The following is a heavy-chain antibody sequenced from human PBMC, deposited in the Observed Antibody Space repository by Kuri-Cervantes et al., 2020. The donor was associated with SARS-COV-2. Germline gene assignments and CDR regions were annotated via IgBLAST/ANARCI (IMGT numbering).Heavy chain of an antibody. D-gene: IGHD4-17*01. J-gene: IGHJ6*03. Sequence: GESLKISCAASGFTVSSNYMSWVRQAPGKGLEWVSVIYSGGSTYYADSVKGRLTISRDNPKSTLYLQMNSLRAEDTAVYYCAKETTGYYYYMDVWGKGTTVTVSS. CDR2: IYSGGST. CDR1: GFTVSSNY. V-gene: IGHV3-53*01. CDR3: AKETTGYYYYMDV.